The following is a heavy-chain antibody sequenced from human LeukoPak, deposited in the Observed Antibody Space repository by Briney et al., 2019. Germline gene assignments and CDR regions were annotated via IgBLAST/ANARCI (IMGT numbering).Heavy chain of an antibody. V-gene: IGHV3-48*03. J-gene: IGHJ4*02. D-gene: IGHD3-10*01. CDR2: ISSSGSTI. CDR3: AKDLGLWFGELSDY. Sequence: GGSLRLSCAASGFTFSSYEMNWVRQAPGKGLEWVSYISSSGSTIYYADSVKGRFTISRDNSKNTLYLQMNSLRAEDTAVYYCAKDLGLWFGELSDYWGQGTLVTVSS. CDR1: GFTFSSYE.